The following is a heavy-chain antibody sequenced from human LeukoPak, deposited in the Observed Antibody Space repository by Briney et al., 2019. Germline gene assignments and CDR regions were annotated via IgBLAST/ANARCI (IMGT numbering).Heavy chain of an antibody. CDR3: AREVAVSLYYYYGMDV. D-gene: IGHD2-15*01. CDR1: GFTFRDYA. V-gene: IGHV3-7*01. Sequence: PGGSLRLSCAASGFTFRDYAMHWVRQAPGKGLEWVANIKQDGSEKYYVDSVKGRFTISRDNAKNSLYLQMNSLRAEDTAVYYCAREVAVSLYYYYGMDVWGQGTTVTVSS. CDR2: IKQDGSEK. J-gene: IGHJ6*02.